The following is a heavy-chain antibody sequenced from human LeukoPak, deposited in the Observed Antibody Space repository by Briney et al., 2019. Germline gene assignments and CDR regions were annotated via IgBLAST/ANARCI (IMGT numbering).Heavy chain of an antibody. CDR3: ATSTAVAGPSYFDY. CDR2: FDPEDGET. Sequence: GASVKVSCKVSGYTLTELSMHWVRQAPGKGLEWMGGFDPEDGETIYAQKFQGRVTMTEDTSTDTAYMELSSLRSEDTAVYYCATSTAVAGPSYFDYWGQGTLVTVSS. J-gene: IGHJ4*02. CDR1: GYTLTELS. V-gene: IGHV1-24*01. D-gene: IGHD6-19*01.